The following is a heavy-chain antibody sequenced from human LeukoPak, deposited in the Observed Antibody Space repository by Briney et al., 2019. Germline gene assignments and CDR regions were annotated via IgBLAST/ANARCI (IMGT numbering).Heavy chain of an antibody. CDR3: ARDGSIVVVAATMMVMGWFDP. J-gene: IGHJ5*02. CDR1: GGSISSYY. Sequence: SETLSLTCTVSGGSISSYYWSWIRQPPGKGLEWIGYIYDSGSTNYNPSLKSRVTISVDTSKNQFSLKLSSVTAADTAVYYCARDGSIVVVAATMMVMGWFDPWGQGTLVTVSS. V-gene: IGHV4-59*12. CDR2: IYDSGST. D-gene: IGHD2-15*01.